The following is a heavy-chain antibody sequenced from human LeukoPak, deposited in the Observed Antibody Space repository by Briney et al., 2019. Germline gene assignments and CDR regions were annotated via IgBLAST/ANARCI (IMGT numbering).Heavy chain of an antibody. Sequence: PSETLSLTCTVSGGFISSYYWSWIRQPPGKGLEWIGYIYYSGSTNYNPSLKSRVTISVDTSKNQFSLKLSSVTAADTAVYYCARDSALGSPGFYYYYYMDVWGKGTTVTVSS. CDR3: ARDSALGSPGFYYYYYMDV. J-gene: IGHJ6*03. CDR1: GGFISSYY. CDR2: IYYSGST. V-gene: IGHV4-59*01. D-gene: IGHD3-10*01.